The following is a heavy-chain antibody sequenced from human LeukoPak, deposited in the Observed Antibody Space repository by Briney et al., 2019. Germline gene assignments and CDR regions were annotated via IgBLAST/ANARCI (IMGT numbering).Heavy chain of an antibody. CDR1: GFTFSNYA. D-gene: IGHD1-7*01. Sequence: GGSLRLSCEASGFTFSNYAMSWVRQAPGKGLEWVSSIRASGGSTYYADSVKGRFTISRENSKNTLYLQMNSLRGEGTAVYYCASGPLTGTTNYWGQGTLVTVSS. J-gene: IGHJ4*02. CDR2: IRASGGST. V-gene: IGHV3-23*01. CDR3: ASGPLTGTTNY.